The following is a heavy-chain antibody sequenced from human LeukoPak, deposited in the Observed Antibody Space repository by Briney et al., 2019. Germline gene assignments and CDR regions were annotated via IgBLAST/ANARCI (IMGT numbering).Heavy chain of an antibody. CDR1: GGSISSGGYS. V-gene: IGHV4-31*03. D-gene: IGHD5-18*01. J-gene: IGHJ4*02. CDR3: ATEQRKDTAMVSTFDY. CDR2: IYYSGST. Sequence: SQTLSLTCTVSGGSISSGGYSWSWIRQHPGKGLEWIGHIYYSGSTYYNPSLKSRVTISVDTSKNQFSLKLSSVTAADTAVYYCATEQRKDTAMVSTFDYWGQGTLVTVSS.